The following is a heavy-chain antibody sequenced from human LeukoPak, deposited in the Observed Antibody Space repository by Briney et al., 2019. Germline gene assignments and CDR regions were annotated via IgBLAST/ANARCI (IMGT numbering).Heavy chain of an antibody. Sequence: SETLSLTCTVSGDSTSSSTYYWDWIRQAPGKGLEWIGNIYDSGTTHYNPSLKSRVTISGDTSKNQFSLKLNSVTAADTAVYYCATHGYSFSWYSAFDIWGQGTMVTVSS. CDR2: IYDSGTT. CDR1: GDSTSSSTYY. V-gene: IGHV4-39*01. CDR3: ATHGYSFSWYSAFDI. D-gene: IGHD6-13*01. J-gene: IGHJ3*02.